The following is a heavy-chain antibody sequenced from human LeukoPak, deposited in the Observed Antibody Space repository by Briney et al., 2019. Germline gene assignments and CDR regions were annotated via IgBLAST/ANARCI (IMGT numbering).Heavy chain of an antibody. CDR3: ASGDANTAAAFDI. V-gene: IGHV4-4*07. J-gene: IGHJ3*02. CDR2: IYTSGSTNY. D-gene: IGHD4-17*01. Sequence: SETLSLTCTVSGGSISSYYWNWIRQPAGKGLEWIGRIYTSGSTNYNYNPPLQSRVTMPVDTSKNQSSLKLSSVTAADTAVYYCASGDANTAAAFDIWGQGTMVTVSS. CDR1: GGSISSYY.